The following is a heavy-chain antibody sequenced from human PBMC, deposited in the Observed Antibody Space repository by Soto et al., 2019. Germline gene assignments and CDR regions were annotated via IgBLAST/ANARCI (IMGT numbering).Heavy chain of an antibody. D-gene: IGHD4-17*01. CDR1: GFTFSSYA. J-gene: IGHJ4*02. V-gene: IGHV3-23*01. Sequence: VGSLRLSCAASGFTFSSYAMSWVRQAPGKGLEWVSAISGSGGSTYYADSVKGRFTISRDNSKNTLYLQMNSLRAEDTAVYYCAKDREYGDFFDYWGQGTLVTVSS. CDR3: AKDREYGDFFDY. CDR2: ISGSGGST.